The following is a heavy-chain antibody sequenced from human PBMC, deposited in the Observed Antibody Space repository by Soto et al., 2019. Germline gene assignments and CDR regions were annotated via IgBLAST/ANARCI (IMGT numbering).Heavy chain of an antibody. CDR3: ARGVLRFLEWPRYYGMDV. V-gene: IGHV3-53*01. CDR1: GFTVSSNY. J-gene: IGHJ6*02. D-gene: IGHD3-3*01. CDR2: IYSGGST. Sequence: GSLRLSCAASGFTVSSNYMSLVRQAPGKGLEWVSVIYSGGSTYYADSVKGRFTISRDNSKNTLYLQMNSLRAEDTAVYYCARGVLRFLEWPRYYGMDVWGQGTTVTVSS.